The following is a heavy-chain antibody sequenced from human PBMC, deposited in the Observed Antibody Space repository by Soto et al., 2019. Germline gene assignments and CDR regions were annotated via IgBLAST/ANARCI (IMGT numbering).Heavy chain of an antibody. CDR3: ARAGDGYPLGWFDP. Sequence: QVQLVQSGAEVTKPGSSVKVSCKASGGTFSSYAISWVRQAPGQGLEWMGGIIPTFDTTNYAQKFQGRVTITADEATSTAYMELSSLRSEDTGVYYCARAGDGYPLGWFDPWGQGTLVTVSS. V-gene: IGHV1-69*01. D-gene: IGHD5-12*01. CDR1: GGTFSSYA. CDR2: IIPTFDTT. J-gene: IGHJ5*02.